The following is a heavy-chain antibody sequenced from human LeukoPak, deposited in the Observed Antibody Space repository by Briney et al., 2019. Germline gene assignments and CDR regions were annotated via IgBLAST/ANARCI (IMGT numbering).Heavy chain of an antibody. CDR1: GYSISSGYY. CDR3: AGSSTSYDY. Sequence: SETLSLTRAVSGYSISSGYYWGWIRQPPGKGLEWIGSIYHSGSTYYNPSLKSRVTISVDTSKNQFSLKLSSVTAADTAVYYCAGSSTSYDYWGQGTLVTVSS. J-gene: IGHJ4*02. V-gene: IGHV4-38-2*01. CDR2: IYHSGST. D-gene: IGHD2-2*01.